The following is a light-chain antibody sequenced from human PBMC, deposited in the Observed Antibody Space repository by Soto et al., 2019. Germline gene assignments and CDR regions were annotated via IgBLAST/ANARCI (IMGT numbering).Light chain of an antibody. V-gene: IGKV3-20*01. CDR2: GAS. J-gene: IGKJ1*01. Sequence: EIVLTQSPGTLSLSPGERATLSCRASQCVSSSYLAWYQQKPGQAPRFLIYGASSRATGIPDRFSGSGSGTDFTLTISRLEPEEFAVYYCQQYGSSSWTFGQGTKVEIK. CDR3: QQYGSSSWT. CDR1: QCVSSSY.